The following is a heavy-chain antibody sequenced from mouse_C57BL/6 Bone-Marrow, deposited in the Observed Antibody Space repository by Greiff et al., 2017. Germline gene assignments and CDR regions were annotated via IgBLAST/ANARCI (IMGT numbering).Heavy chain of an antibody. D-gene: IGHD2-3*01. Sequence: VQLQQPGAELVKPGASVKLSCKASGYTFTSYWMHWVKQRPGQGLEWIGMIHPNSGSTNYNEKFKSKATLTVDKSSSTAYMQLSSLTSEDSAVYYCARRYDGYYVGYFDYWGQGTTLTVSS. CDR1: GYTFTSYW. CDR3: ARRYDGYYVGYFDY. J-gene: IGHJ2*01. CDR2: IHPNSGST. V-gene: IGHV1-64*01.